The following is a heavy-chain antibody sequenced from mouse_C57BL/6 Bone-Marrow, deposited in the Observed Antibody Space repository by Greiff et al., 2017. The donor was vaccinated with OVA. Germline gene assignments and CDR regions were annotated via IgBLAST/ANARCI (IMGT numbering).Heavy chain of an antibody. CDR1: GYTFTDYN. CDR2: INPNNGGT. CDR3: ARSGDYDDSAWFAY. J-gene: IGHJ3*01. Sequence: VQLQQSGPELVKPGASVKIPCKASGYTFTDYNMDWVKQSHGKSLEWIGDINPNNGGTIYNQKFQGKATLTVDKSSSTAYMELRSLTSEDTAVYYGARSGDYDDSAWFAYWGQGTLVTVSA. V-gene: IGHV1-18*01. D-gene: IGHD2-4*01.